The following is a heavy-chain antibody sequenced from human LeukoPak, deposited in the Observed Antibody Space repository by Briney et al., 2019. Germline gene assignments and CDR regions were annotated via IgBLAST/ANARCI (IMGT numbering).Heavy chain of an antibody. CDR1: GYTFTSYY. CDR3: ARDPQYGDYVVNASGMDV. CDR2: INPSGSST. J-gene: IGHJ6*02. Sequence: ASVKVSCKASGYTFTSYYMHWVRQAPGQGLEWMGIINPSGSSTSYAQKFQGRVTMTRDTSTSTVYMELSSLRSEDTAVYYCARDPQYGDYVVNASGMDVWGQGTTVTVSS. V-gene: IGHV1-46*01. D-gene: IGHD4-17*01.